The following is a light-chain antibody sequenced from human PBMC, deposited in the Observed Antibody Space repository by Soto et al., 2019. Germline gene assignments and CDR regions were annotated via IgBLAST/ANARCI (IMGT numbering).Light chain of an antibody. Sequence: EIVMTQSPATLSVSPGERVTLSCSASQSVSSNLAWYQHKPGQAPRLLIYGASTRATDIPARLSGSGSATEFPLTISSPQSEDSAVYYCQQYDNWPLTFGGGTKVEIK. CDR1: QSVSSN. CDR3: QQYDNWPLT. V-gene: IGKV3-15*01. J-gene: IGKJ4*01. CDR2: GAS.